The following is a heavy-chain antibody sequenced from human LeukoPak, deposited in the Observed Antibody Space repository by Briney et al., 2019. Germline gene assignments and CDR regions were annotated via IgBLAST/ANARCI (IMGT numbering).Heavy chain of an antibody. CDR1: GFTFSSYA. CDR2: ISYDGSNK. Sequence: GGSLRLSCAASGFTFSSYAMHWVRQAPGKGLEWVAVISYDGSNKYYADSVKGRFTISRDNSKNTLYLQMNSLRVEDTAVYYCARGLVITRDYWGQGTLVTVSS. V-gene: IGHV3-30-3*01. D-gene: IGHD2-21*01. J-gene: IGHJ4*02. CDR3: ARGLVITRDY.